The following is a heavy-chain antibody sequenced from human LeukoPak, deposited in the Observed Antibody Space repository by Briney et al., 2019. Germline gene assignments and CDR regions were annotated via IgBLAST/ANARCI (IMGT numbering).Heavy chain of an antibody. D-gene: IGHD6-6*01. J-gene: IGHJ4*02. Sequence: GASVKVSCKASGGTFSSYAISWVRQAPGQGLEWMGGIIPIFGTANYARKFQGRVTITTDESTSTAYMELSSLRSEDTAVYYCARGRIGSSALGYWGQGTLVTVSS. CDR2: IIPIFGTA. CDR3: ARGRIGSSALGY. V-gene: IGHV1-69*05. CDR1: GGTFSSYA.